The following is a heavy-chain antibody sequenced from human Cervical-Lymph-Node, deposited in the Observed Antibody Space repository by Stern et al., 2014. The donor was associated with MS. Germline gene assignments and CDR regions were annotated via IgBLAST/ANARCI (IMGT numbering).Heavy chain of an antibody. CDR1: GFTFSDYY. D-gene: IGHD4-11*01. CDR2: ISSSGTTT. J-gene: IGHJ3*02. V-gene: IGHV3-11*01. Sequence: QVQLVQSGGGLVQPGGSLRLSCAASGFTFSDYYVSWIRQAPGKGLEWLSFISSSGTTTYYADSVKGRFTISRDNAENSLYLQMNSLRAEDTAMYYCARDSNLDAFDIWGQGTMVTVSS. CDR3: ARDSNLDAFDI.